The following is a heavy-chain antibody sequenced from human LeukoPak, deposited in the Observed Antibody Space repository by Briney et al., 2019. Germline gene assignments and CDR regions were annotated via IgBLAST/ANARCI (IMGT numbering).Heavy chain of an antibody. V-gene: IGHV5-51*01. CDR3: AWLRSDYYDRSGYYRGAFDI. D-gene: IGHD3-22*01. CDR2: IYPGDSDT. J-gene: IGHJ3*02. CDR1: GYSFTSYW. Sequence: GESLKISCKGSGYSFTSYWIGWVRQMPGKGLEWMGIIYPGDSDTRYSPSFQGQVTISADKSISTAYLQWGSLKASDTAMYYCAWLRSDYYDRSGYYRGAFDIWGQGTMVTVSS.